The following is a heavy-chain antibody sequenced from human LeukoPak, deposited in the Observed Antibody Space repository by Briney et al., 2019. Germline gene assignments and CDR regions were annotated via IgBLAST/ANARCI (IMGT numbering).Heavy chain of an antibody. Sequence: PGGSLRLSCAASGFTFSSYAMHCVRQAPGKGLEWVAVISYDGSNKYYADSVKGRFTIPRDNSKNTLYLQMNSLRAEDTAVYYCARGEYFDYWGQGTLVTVSS. CDR2: ISYDGSNK. J-gene: IGHJ4*02. D-gene: IGHD3-16*01. CDR1: GFTFSSYA. CDR3: ARGEYFDY. V-gene: IGHV3-30-3*01.